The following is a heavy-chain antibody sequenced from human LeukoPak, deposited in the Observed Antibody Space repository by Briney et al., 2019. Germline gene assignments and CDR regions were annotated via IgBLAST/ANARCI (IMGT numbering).Heavy chain of an antibody. V-gene: IGHV1-2*02. D-gene: IGHD3-10*01. J-gene: IGHJ4*02. CDR2: INPNSGDT. CDR1: GYIFSDYY. CDR3: ARPAYYYGAGSWPY. Sequence: GASVKVSCKASGYIFSDYYIHWVRQAPGQGLEWMGWINPNSGDTNYAQRFQGRVTMTRDTPINTAYMELSRMTSDDTAVYYCARPAYYYGAGSWPYWGQGSLVIVSS.